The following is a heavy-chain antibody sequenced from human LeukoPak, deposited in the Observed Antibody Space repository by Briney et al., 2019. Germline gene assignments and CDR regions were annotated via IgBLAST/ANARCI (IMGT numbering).Heavy chain of an antibody. CDR1: GFTFSSYS. V-gene: IGHV3-21*01. J-gene: IGHJ4*02. CDR2: ISSSGSYI. CDR3: ARENTIFGVAIFDY. Sequence: PGGSLRLSCAASGFTFSSYSMSWVRQAPGKGLEWVSFISSSGSYIYYADSVKGRFTISRDNAKNSLYLQMNSLRAEDTAVYYCARENTIFGVAIFDYWGQGTLVTVSS. D-gene: IGHD3-3*01.